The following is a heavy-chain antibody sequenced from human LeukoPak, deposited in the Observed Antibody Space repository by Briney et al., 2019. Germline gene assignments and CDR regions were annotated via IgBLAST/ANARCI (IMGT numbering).Heavy chain of an antibody. CDR1: GFIFSSYA. V-gene: IGHV3-33*06. D-gene: IGHD3-22*01. CDR2: IWYDGSNK. Sequence: PGRSLRLSCAASGFIFSSYAMHWVRQGPGKGLEWVAVIWYDGSNKYCADSVKGRFTISRDNSKNTLYLQTNSLRADDTAVYYCAKDERWHYYDSSGPAYYFDYWGQGTLVTVSS. J-gene: IGHJ4*02. CDR3: AKDERWHYYDSSGPAYYFDY.